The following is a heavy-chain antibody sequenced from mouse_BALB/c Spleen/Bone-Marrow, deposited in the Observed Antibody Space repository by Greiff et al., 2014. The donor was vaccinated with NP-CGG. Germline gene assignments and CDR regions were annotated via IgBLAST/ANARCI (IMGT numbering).Heavy chain of an antibody. Sequence: VQLQQFGGGLVKPGGSLKLSCAASGFTFSYYGMSWVRQSPEKRLEWVAEISSGGSYTYYPDTVTGRFTISRDNAKNTLYLEMSSLRSEDTAMYYCARDSSGYFDYWGQGATLTVSS. CDR1: GFTFSYYG. D-gene: IGHD3-1*01. CDR2: ISSGGSYT. V-gene: IGHV5-9-4*01. J-gene: IGHJ2*01. CDR3: ARDSSGYFDY.